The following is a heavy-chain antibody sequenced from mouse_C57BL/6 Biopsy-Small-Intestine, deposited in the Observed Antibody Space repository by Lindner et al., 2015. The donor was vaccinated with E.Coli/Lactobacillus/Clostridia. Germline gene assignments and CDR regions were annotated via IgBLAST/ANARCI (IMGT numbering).Heavy chain of an antibody. V-gene: IGHV1S20*02. CDR1: GYTFTSYG. CDR2: INAGTGNT. J-gene: IGHJ3*01. D-gene: IGHD2-4*01. Sequence: SVKVSCKASGYTFTSYGIHWVRQAPGQRLEWMGWINAGTGNTKYSPKFQDRVTLTRDTSANTAFLDLRSLTSDDTAVYYCATEPAVAGAGLIDPWGQGSQVTVS. CDR3: ATEPAVAGAGLIDP.